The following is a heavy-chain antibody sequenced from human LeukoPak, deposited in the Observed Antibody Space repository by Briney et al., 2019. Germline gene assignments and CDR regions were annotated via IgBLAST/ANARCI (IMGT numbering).Heavy chain of an antibody. CDR2: IYYSGNT. Sequence: PSETLSLTCTVSGGSISSSNYYWGWIRQPPGKGLEWIGKIYYSGNTYYTPSLKSRVTISADTSKNQFSLTLSSVTAADTAVYYCARNREQCVVRDFDYWGKGTLVTVSS. V-gene: IGHV4-39*01. CDR1: GGSISSSNYY. CDR3: ARNREQCVVRDFDY. J-gene: IGHJ4*02. D-gene: IGHD6-19*01.